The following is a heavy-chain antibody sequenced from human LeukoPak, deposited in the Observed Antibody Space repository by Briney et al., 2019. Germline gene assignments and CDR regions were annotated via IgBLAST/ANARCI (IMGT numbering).Heavy chain of an antibody. CDR3: ARLSPYLGSGSSAFPDDF. Sequence: SQTLSLTCTVSGGPISSSPYYWGWIRQPPGKGLEWIGSISYSGSTFYNPSLKSRLTISVDTSKNQFSPKLSSLTAADTAVFYCARLSPYLGSGSSAFPDDFWGQGTLVTVSS. D-gene: IGHD3-10*01. CDR2: ISYSGST. CDR1: GGPISSSPYY. V-gene: IGHV4-39*01. J-gene: IGHJ4*02.